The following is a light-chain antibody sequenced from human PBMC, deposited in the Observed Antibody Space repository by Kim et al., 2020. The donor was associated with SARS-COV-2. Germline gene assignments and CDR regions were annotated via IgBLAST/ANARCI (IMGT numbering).Light chain of an antibody. CDR3: QQSYTAPRT. Sequence: DIQLTQSPSSLFASVGDRVTVTCRASEDIKNYVNWYQQRLGQAPKLLMYATSTLESGVPFRFSGSGSGTDFTLTISSLQPEDFATYFCQQSYTAPRTFGQGTKLEI. CDR2: ATS. V-gene: IGKV1-39*01. J-gene: IGKJ2*02. CDR1: EDIKNY.